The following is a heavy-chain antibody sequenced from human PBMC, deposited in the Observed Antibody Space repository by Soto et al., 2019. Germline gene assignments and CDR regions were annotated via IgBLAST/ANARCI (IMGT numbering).Heavy chain of an antibody. V-gene: IGHV5-51*01. CDR3: ARQPSAYSSSWYYYGMDV. Sequence: LGESLKISCKGSGYSFTSYWIGWVRQMPGKGLEWMGIIYPGDSDTRYSPSFQGQVTISADKSVSTAYLQWSSLKASDTAMYYCARQPSAYSSSWYYYGMDVWGQGTTVTVSS. D-gene: IGHD6-6*01. J-gene: IGHJ6*02. CDR2: IYPGDSDT. CDR1: GYSFTSYW.